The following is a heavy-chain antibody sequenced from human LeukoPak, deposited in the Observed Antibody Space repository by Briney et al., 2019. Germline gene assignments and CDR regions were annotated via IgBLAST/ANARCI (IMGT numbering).Heavy chain of an antibody. J-gene: IGHJ4*02. Sequence: PGGSLRLSCAASGFTFSSYSMNWVRQAPGKGLEWVSAISGSGGSTYYADSVKGRFTISRDNSKNTLYLQMNSLRAEDTAVYYCAKEADYYDSSGYTDYWGQGTLVTVSS. CDR2: ISGSGGST. D-gene: IGHD3-22*01. CDR1: GFTFSSYS. CDR3: AKEADYYDSSGYTDY. V-gene: IGHV3-23*01.